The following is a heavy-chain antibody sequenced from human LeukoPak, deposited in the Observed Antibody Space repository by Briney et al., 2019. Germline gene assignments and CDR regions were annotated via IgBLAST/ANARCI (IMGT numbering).Heavy chain of an antibody. CDR2: ISDSDGST. V-gene: IGHV3-23*01. CDR1: GFTFSSYS. D-gene: IGHD3-16*01. J-gene: IGHJ4*02. CDR3: AKLNLGEMAYFDS. Sequence: PGGSLRLSCAASGFTFSSYSMSWVRQAPGKGLEWLSAISDSDGSTYYADSVKDGFTIYRDNSKNTLYLQMTGLRVEDTAVYFCAKLNLGEMAYFDSWGQGDLVTGSS.